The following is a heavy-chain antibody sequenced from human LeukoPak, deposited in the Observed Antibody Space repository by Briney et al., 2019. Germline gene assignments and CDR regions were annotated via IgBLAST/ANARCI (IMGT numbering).Heavy chain of an antibody. Sequence: GGSLRLSCAASGFIFSSYWMHWVRQAPGKGLVWVSRINSDGSSTSYADSVKGRFTISRDNAKMSLYLQMNSLRVEDAAVYYCATYSTRNAREFQSWGQGTLVTVSS. CDR3: ATYSTRNAREFQS. V-gene: IGHV3-74*01. CDR2: INSDGSST. J-gene: IGHJ1*01. D-gene: IGHD4-11*01. CDR1: GFIFSSYW.